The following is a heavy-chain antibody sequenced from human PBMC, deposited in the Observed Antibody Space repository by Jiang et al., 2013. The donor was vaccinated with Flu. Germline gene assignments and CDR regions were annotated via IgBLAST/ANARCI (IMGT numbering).Heavy chain of an antibody. CDR2: ISGSGGST. V-gene: IGHV3-23*04. CDR3: ANSVEVVPAATRKSWDVGRY. D-gene: IGHD2-2*01. J-gene: IGHJ4*02. CDR1: GFTFSSYA. Sequence: QLVESGGGLVQPGGSLRLSCAASGFTFSSYAMSWVRQAPGKGLEWVSAISGSGGSTYYADSVKGRFTISRDNSKNTLYLQMNSLRAEDTAVYYCANSVEVVPAATRKSWDVGRYWGQGTLVTVSS.